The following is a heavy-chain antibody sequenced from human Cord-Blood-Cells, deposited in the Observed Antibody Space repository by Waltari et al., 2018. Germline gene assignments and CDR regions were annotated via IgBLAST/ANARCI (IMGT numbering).Heavy chain of an antibody. J-gene: IGHJ5*02. Sequence: QVQLVQSGAEVKKPGSSVKVSCKASGGTFSSYAISWVRQAPGQGLEGMGVVIPIRGITNHAQKFQGSVTITADKATSTAFMELSSLRSEDTAVYYCARDKTEEARPDWFDPWGQGTLVTVSS. CDR3: ARDKTEEARPDWFDP. CDR1: GGTFSSYA. V-gene: IGHV1-69*09. D-gene: IGHD6-6*01. CDR2: VIPIRGIT.